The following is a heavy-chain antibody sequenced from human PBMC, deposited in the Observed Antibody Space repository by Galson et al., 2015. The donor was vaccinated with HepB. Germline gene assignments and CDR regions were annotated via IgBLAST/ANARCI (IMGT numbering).Heavy chain of an antibody. CDR3: ARDRGFYDSSGYELDY. D-gene: IGHD3-22*01. Sequence: SLRLSCAASGFTFSSYWMSWVRQAPGKGLEWVANIKQDGSEKYYVDSVKGRFTISRDNAKNSLYLQMNSLRAEDTAVYYCARDRGFYDSSGYELDYWGQGPLVTVSS. V-gene: IGHV3-7*03. J-gene: IGHJ4*02. CDR1: GFTFSSYW. CDR2: IKQDGSEK.